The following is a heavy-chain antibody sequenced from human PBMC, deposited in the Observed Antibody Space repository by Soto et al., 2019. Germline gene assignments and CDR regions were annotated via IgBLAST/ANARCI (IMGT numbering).Heavy chain of an antibody. J-gene: IGHJ4*02. CDR1: GFTFGSHA. D-gene: IGHD6-13*01. Sequence: EGQMLESGGGLVQPGGSLRLSCVASGFTFGSHAMSWVRQAPGKGLVWVSGISGSGANTYYANSVKGRFTISRDNSKNTLYLQMNTLRAEDTAVYYCAKVGGGPTIAAARFDYWGQGTLVTVSS. V-gene: IGHV3-23*01. CDR2: ISGSGANT. CDR3: AKVGGGPTIAAARFDY.